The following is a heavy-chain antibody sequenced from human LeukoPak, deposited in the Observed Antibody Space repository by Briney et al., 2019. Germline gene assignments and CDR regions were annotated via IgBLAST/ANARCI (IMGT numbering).Heavy chain of an antibody. V-gene: IGHV4-59*08. D-gene: IGHD3-22*01. Sequence: SQTLSLTCTVSGGSIGTYYCSWIRQPPGNGLEWIGDIFYTVRTNYNPSLKTRVTILVDTSKKQFSLKRSSVTAAETALYYCARRDADSNGYLYYFDYWGQGTLVTVSS. CDR2: IFYTVRT. J-gene: IGHJ4*02. CDR3: ARRDADSNGYLYYFDY. CDR1: GGSIGTYY.